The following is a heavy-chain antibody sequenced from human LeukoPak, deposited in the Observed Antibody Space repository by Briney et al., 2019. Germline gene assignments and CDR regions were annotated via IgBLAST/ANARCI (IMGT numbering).Heavy chain of an antibody. CDR1: GFTFSSYS. CDR3: AKRFRRNYFDY. Sequence: MSGGSLRLSCAASGFTFSSYSMNWVRQAPGKGLEWVSSISSSSYIYYADSVKGRFTVSRDNAKNSLYLQMNSLRAEDTAVYYCAKRFRRNYFDYWGQGTLVTVSS. J-gene: IGHJ4*02. V-gene: IGHV3-21*01. CDR2: ISSSSYI. D-gene: IGHD3-10*01.